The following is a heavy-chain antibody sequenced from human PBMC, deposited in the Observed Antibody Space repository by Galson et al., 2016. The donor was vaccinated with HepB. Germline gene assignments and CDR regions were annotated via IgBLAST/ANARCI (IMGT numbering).Heavy chain of an antibody. V-gene: IGHV3-15*01. Sequence: SLRLSCAASGFTFDKAWMSWVRQAPGRGLEWVGRIKSKTDGGAEDYAAPVNGRFIMSRDDSKNIVYLQMNSLKTEDTAVYHCVKVGYADHVGFRWGQGALVTVS. CDR1: GFTFDKAW. J-gene: IGHJ4*02. CDR2: IKSKTDGGAE. CDR3: VKVGYADHVGFR. D-gene: IGHD5-12*01.